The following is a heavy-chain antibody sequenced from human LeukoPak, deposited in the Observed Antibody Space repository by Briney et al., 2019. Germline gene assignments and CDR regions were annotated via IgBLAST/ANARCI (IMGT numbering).Heavy chain of an antibody. D-gene: IGHD3-10*01. CDR3: ASGYYYGSGLSAPQS. Sequence: SGGSLRLSCAASGFTFSDYYMSWIRQAPGKGLEWVSYISSSGSTIYYADSVKGRFTVSRDNAKNSLSLQMNSLRAEDTAVYYCASGYYYGSGLSAPQSWGQGTLVTVSS. CDR1: GFTFSDYY. V-gene: IGHV3-11*01. J-gene: IGHJ5*02. CDR2: ISSSGSTI.